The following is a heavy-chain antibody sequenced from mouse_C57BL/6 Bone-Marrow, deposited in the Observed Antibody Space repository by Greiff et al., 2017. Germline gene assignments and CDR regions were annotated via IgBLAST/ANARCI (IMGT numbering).Heavy chain of an antibody. CDR3: ASPGAWFAY. Sequence: LQQPGAELVKPGASVKLSCKASGYTFTSYWMQWVKQRPGQGLEWIGEIDPSDSYTNYNQKFKGKATLTVDTSSSTAYMQLSSLTSEDSAVYYCASPGAWFAYWGQGTLVTVSA. CDR2: IDPSDSYT. D-gene: IGHD4-1*01. CDR1: GYTFTSYW. V-gene: IGHV1-50*01. J-gene: IGHJ3*01.